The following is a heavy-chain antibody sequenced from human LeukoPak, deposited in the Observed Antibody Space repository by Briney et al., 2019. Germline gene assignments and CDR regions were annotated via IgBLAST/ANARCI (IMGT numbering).Heavy chain of an antibody. CDR1: GFTFSSYW. CDR2: IRQDGGEK. V-gene: IGHV3-7*03. Sequence: GGSLRLSCAASGFTFSSYWMSWVRQAPGKGLEWVANIRQDGGEKYYVDSVKGRFTISRDNAKNSLYLQMNSLRAEDTAVYYCARDLRFAIHNSMDVWGQGTTVTVSS. D-gene: IGHD3-10*01. J-gene: IGHJ6*02. CDR3: ARDLRFAIHNSMDV.